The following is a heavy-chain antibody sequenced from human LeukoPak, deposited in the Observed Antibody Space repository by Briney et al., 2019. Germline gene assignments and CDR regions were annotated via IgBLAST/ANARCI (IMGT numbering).Heavy chain of an antibody. J-gene: IGHJ4*02. Sequence: GGSLRLSCAASGFTFSSYEMNWVRQAPGKGLEWVSYISSSGKTIYYADPVKGRFTISRDNAKSSLYLQMNSLRAGDTAVYYCARQVTGRFDYWGQGTLVTVSS. D-gene: IGHD4-23*01. CDR3: ARQVTGRFDY. CDR1: GFTFSSYE. CDR2: ISSSGKTI. V-gene: IGHV3-48*03.